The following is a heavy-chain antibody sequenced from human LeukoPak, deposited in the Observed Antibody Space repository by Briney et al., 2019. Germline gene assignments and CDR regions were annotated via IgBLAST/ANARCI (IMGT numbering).Heavy chain of an antibody. J-gene: IGHJ4*02. V-gene: IGHV4-39*01. CDR2: IYYSGST. CDR3: ARQPIYDYVWGTRTYYFDY. D-gene: IGHD3-16*01. Sequence: SETLSLTCTVSGGSISSSSYYWGWIRQPPGKGLEWIGSIYYSGSTYYNPSLKSRVTISVDTSKNQFSLKLSSVTAADTAVYYCARQPIYDYVWGTRTYYFDYWGQGTWSPSPQ. CDR1: GGSISSSSYY.